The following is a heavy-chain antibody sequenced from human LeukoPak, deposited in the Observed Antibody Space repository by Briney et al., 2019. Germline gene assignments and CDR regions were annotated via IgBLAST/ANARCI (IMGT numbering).Heavy chain of an antibody. CDR2: ISVYNGNT. J-gene: IGHJ4*02. CDR1: GYTFTSYG. Sequence: ASVKVSCKASGYTFTSYGISWVRQAPGQGLEWMGWISVYNGNTNYAQKFQGRVTMTRDTSISTAYMELSRLRSDDTAVYYRARGFHYYDSSGANFDYWGQGTLVTVSS. CDR3: ARGFHYYDSSGANFDY. D-gene: IGHD3-22*01. V-gene: IGHV1-18*01.